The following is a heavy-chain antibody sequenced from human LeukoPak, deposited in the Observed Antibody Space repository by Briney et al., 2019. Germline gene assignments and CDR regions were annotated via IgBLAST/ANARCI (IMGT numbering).Heavy chain of an antibody. Sequence: ASVKVSCKASGGDFINYAFSWVRQAPGQGLEWMGGVIPIFHTSYYSQKFQGRVTITADESTSTVYMDLSSLRSEDTALYYCAKMSGSYFVRIDYWGQGTLVTVSS. CDR2: VIPIFHTS. J-gene: IGHJ4*02. D-gene: IGHD3-10*01. CDR3: AKMSGSYFVRIDY. CDR1: GGDFINYA. V-gene: IGHV1-69*13.